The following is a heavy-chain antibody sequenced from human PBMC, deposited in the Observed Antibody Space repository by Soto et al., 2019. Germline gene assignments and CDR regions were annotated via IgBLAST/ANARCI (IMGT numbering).Heavy chain of an antibody. CDR1: GGSISSYY. D-gene: IGHD2-15*01. J-gene: IGHJ6*02. Sequence: QVQLQESGPGLVKPSETLSLTCTVSGGSISSYYWSWIRQPPGKGLEWIGYIYYSGSTNYNPSLKSRVTISVDTSKNQCSLKLSSVTAADTAVYYCARNPCGGSGGSCYSGGYYYYYSGMDVWGQGTTVTVSS. CDR3: ARNPCGGSGGSCYSGGYYYYYSGMDV. CDR2: IYYSGST. V-gene: IGHV4-59*01.